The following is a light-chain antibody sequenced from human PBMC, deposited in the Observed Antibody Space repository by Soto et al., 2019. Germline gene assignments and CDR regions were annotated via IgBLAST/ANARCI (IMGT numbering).Light chain of an antibody. CDR2: GAS. CDR3: QQYGTPPFT. V-gene: IGKV3-20*01. CDR1: QSVISDY. Sequence: EIVLTQSPGTLSLSPGEGATLSCGASQSVISDYLARYQQKPGQPPRLLIFGASSRPTDIPDRFSGSGSGTDFTLTIARLEPEDFGVYYCQQYGTPPFTFGQGTKLEIK. J-gene: IGKJ2*01.